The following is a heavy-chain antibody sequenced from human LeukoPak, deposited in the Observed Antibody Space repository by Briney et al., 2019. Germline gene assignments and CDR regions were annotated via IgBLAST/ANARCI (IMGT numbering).Heavy chain of an antibody. V-gene: IGHV4-34*01. J-gene: IGHJ3*02. CDR3: ARDQDDILTGYLRGDAFDI. D-gene: IGHD3-9*01. Sequence: SETLSLTCAVYGGSFSGYYWSWIRQPPGKGLEWIGEINHSGSTNYNPSLKSRVTISVDTSKNQFSLKLSSVTAADTAVYYCARDQDDILTGYLRGDAFDIWGQGTMVTVSS. CDR1: GGSFSGYY. CDR2: INHSGST.